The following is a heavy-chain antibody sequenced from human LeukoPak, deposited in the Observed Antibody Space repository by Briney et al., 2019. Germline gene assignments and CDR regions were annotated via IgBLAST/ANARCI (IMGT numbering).Heavy chain of an antibody. CDR3: ARSHVDTAMVTDY. Sequence: PSETLSLTCTVSGGSISSYYWSWIRQPPGKGLEWIGYIYYSGSTNYNPSLKSRATISVDTSKNQFSLKLSSVTAADTAVYYCARSHVDTAMVTDYWGQGTLVTVSS. J-gene: IGHJ4*02. CDR1: GGSISSYY. D-gene: IGHD5-18*01. CDR2: IYYSGST. V-gene: IGHV4-59*08.